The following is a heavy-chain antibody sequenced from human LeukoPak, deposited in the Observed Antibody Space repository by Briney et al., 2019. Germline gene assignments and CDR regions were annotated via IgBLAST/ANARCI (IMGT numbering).Heavy chain of an antibody. J-gene: IGHJ3*02. Sequence: PSETLSLTCTVSGGSISSSNWWSWVRQPPGKGLEWIGEIYHSGSTNYNPSLKSRVTISVDKSKNQFSLKLSSVTAADTAVYYCARVHLGFGELFPDAFDIWGQGTMVTVSS. D-gene: IGHD3-10*01. CDR1: GGSISSSNW. V-gene: IGHV4-4*02. CDR2: IYHSGST. CDR3: ARVHLGFGELFPDAFDI.